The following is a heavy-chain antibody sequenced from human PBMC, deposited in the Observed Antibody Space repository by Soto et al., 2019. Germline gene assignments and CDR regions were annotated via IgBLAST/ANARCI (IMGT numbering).Heavy chain of an antibody. J-gene: IGHJ6*02. CDR2: FIPLFFTA. D-gene: IGHD2-15*01. CDR1: GGNFNNYT. Sequence: VQLVQSGAEVKKPGSSVKVSCEASGGNFNNYTISWVRQAPGHGLEWMGGFIPLFFTASYSQTFQGRVTITADRSTSSVYMELSSLRYEDTGVYYCQLRSVHFDDGGFPSFYYDLDVWGQGTTVTVS. CDR3: QLRSVHFDDGGFPSFYYDLDV. V-gene: IGHV1-69*06.